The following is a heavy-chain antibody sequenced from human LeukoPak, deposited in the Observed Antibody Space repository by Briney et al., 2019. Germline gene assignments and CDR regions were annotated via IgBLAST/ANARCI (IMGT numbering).Heavy chain of an antibody. Sequence: PSETLSLTCVVYGGSFSGYSWSWIRQPPGKGLEWIGEINQRRNTNYNPSLKSRVTISIDTSKNQFSLKLSPVTAADTAVYFCARHGWHAWYFDLWGRGTLVTVSS. CDR2: INQRRNT. V-gene: IGHV4-34*01. CDR3: ARHGWHAWYFDL. J-gene: IGHJ2*01. CDR1: GGSFSGYS. D-gene: IGHD6-19*01.